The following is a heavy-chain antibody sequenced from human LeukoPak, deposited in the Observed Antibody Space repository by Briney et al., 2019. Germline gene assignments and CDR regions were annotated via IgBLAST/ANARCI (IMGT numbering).Heavy chain of an antibody. CDR2: IYPGDSDT. CDR1: GYSFSSYW. Sequence: KVGESLKISCKGSGYSFSSYWIAWLRQMPGKGLEWMGGIYPGDSDTRHSPSFQGQVTISADKSISTAYLQWSSLKASDTAVYYCARPKNYDFWSGYGALDIWGQGTMVTVSS. D-gene: IGHD3-3*01. J-gene: IGHJ3*02. CDR3: ARPKNYDFWSGYGALDI. V-gene: IGHV5-51*01.